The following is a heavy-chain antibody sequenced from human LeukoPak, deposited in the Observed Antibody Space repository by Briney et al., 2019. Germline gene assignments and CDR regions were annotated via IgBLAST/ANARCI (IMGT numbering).Heavy chain of an antibody. J-gene: IGHJ4*02. V-gene: IGHV1-2*02. CDR1: GGTFSSSA. CDR3: ARGTSSTSSYLG. CDR2: INSNSGGT. D-gene: IGHD2-2*01. Sequence: GASVKVSCKASGGTFSSSAINWVRQAPGQGLEWMGWINSNSGGTNYAQKFQGRVTMTRDTSITTAYMELSRLISDDTAVYYCARGTSSTSSYLGWGQGTLVTVSS.